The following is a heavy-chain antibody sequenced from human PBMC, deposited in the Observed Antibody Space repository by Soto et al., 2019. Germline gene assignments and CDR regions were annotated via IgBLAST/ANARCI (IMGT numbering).Heavy chain of an antibody. CDR1: GYTFTFYH. V-gene: IGHV1-46*01. J-gene: IGHJ6*02. CDR3: ARGQASHIAMDV. CDR2: INPAGPTT. Sequence: QVQLVQSGAEVKMPGASVKVSCKASGYTFTFYHIHWVRQAPGQGLEWMGIINPAGPTTTYAQKFQGSVTMSRDTSTNTVYMELGSLRSEDTGVYYCARGQASHIAMDVWGQGTAVTVSS.